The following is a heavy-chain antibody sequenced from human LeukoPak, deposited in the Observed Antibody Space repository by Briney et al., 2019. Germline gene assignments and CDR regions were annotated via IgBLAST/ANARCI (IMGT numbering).Heavy chain of an antibody. CDR3: AREYRSGYFYVHDAFDM. CDR2: IYTSGDT. D-gene: IGHD3-22*01. CDR1: GDSISSDTYY. J-gene: IGHJ3*02. Sequence: SETLSLTCTVSGDSISSDTYYWNWIRQSAGKGLEWIRRIYTSGDTYYNPSLKSRVTISVDTSKNQFSLKLTSVTAADAAMYYCAREYRSGYFYVHDAFDMWGQGTMVIVSS. V-gene: IGHV4-61*02.